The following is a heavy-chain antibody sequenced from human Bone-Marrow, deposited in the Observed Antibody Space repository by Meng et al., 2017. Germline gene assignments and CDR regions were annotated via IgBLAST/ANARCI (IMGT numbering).Heavy chain of an antibody. Sequence: QVALQALGRGLLNPSGTLSLTGAVCGGCFNGCYWVWIPPAQGKGLGWNMEINHSGSTNSNPSLQSPVTITAYTTQNPFSLKPSSVTDAATDLYYCARDNSTIGPFDYWGQGTLVTVSS. CDR2: INHSGST. D-gene: IGHD2-8*01. V-gene: IGHV4-34*01. CDR1: GGCFNGCY. CDR3: ARDNSTIGPFDY. J-gene: IGHJ4*02.